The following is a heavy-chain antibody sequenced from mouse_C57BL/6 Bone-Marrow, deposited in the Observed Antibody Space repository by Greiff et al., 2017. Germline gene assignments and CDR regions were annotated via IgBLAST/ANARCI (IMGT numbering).Heavy chain of an antibody. CDR3: TTHYYGSIYYSMDY. D-gene: IGHD1-1*01. CDR1: GFNIKDDY. V-gene: IGHV14-4*01. J-gene: IGHJ4*01. Sequence: EVQLQQSGAELVRPGASVKLSCTAPGFNIKDDYMHWVKQRPEQGLEWIGWFDPENGVTAYASKFQGKATITADTASTPAYLQLSSLTSEDTAVYYCTTHYYGSIYYSMDYWGQGTSVTVSS. CDR2: FDPENGVT.